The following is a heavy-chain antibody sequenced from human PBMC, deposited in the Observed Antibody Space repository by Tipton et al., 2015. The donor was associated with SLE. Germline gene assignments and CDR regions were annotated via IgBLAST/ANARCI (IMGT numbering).Heavy chain of an antibody. CDR3: VRLELPATKADY. CDR1: GFSFSSYY. V-gene: IGHV4-38-2*02. D-gene: IGHD5-24*01. CDR2: IYHIGTT. Sequence: TLSLTCTVSGFSFSSYYWGWIRQPPGKGLEWLGTIYHIGTTYYNPSLKSRLTLSIDTSKNQFSLKQSSVTAADTAVYYCVRLELPATKADYWGPGTLVTVSS. J-gene: IGHJ4*02.